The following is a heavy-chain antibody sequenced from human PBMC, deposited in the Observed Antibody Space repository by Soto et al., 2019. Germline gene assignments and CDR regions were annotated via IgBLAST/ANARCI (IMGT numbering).Heavy chain of an antibody. CDR3: ARAGGYGSGSYYGNYYYYGMDV. CDR1: GFTFSSYA. V-gene: IGHV3-30-3*01. J-gene: IGHJ6*02. CDR2: ISYDGSNK. D-gene: IGHD3-10*01. Sequence: PGGSLRLSCAASGFTFSSYAMHWVRQAPGKGLEWVAVISYDGSNKYYADSVKGRFTISRDNSKNTLYLQMNSLRAEDTAVYYCARAGGYGSGSYYGNYYYYGMDVWGQGTTVTVSS.